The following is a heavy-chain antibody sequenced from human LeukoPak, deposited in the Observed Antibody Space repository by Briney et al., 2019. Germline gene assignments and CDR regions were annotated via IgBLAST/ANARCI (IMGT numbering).Heavy chain of an antibody. CDR3: ARSPQRQWFGELLPHNYYGMDV. CDR2: ISSSSSYI. V-gene: IGHV3-21*01. D-gene: IGHD3-10*01. Sequence: PGGSLRLSCAASGFTFSSYSMNWVCQAPGKGLEWVSSISSSSSYIYYADSVKGRFTISRDNAKNSLYLQMNSLRAEDTAVYYCARSPQRQWFGELLPHNYYGMDVWGKGTTVTVSS. CDR1: GFTFSSYS. J-gene: IGHJ6*04.